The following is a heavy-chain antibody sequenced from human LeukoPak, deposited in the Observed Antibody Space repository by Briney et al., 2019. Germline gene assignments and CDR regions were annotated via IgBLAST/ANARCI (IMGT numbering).Heavy chain of an antibody. CDR1: GYSFTDYW. V-gene: IGHV5-51*01. D-gene: IGHD4-17*01. CDR2: IYPGDSDT. Sequence: GESLKISCKSSGYSFTDYWIGWVRQMPGKGLEWMGSIYPGDSDTRYSPSFQGQVILSADKPINTAYLQWSSLKASDTAMYYCARLVRYGDYGLDWGQGTLVTVSS. J-gene: IGHJ4*02. CDR3: ARLVRYGDYGLD.